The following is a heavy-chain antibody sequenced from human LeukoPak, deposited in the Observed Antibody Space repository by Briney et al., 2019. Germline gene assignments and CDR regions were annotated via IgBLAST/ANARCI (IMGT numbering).Heavy chain of an antibody. CDR3: ARGGPSRPLAR. Sequence: PGGSLRLSCAASGFTFSSYEMNWARQTPGKGLEWVSYISSSGSPIYYADSVKGRFTISRDDAKNSLFLQMNSLRAEDTAVYYCARGGPSRPLARWGQGTLVTVSS. V-gene: IGHV3-48*03. CDR1: GFTFSSYE. J-gene: IGHJ4*02. CDR2: ISSSGSPI. D-gene: IGHD6-6*01.